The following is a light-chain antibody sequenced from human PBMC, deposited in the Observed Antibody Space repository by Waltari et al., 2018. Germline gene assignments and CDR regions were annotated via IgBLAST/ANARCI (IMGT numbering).Light chain of an antibody. V-gene: IGLV2-14*03. CDR1: SSDVGAYNY. J-gene: IGLJ2*01. CDR3: SSYTSSSTPLV. CDR2: DVT. Sequence: QSALTQPASVSGSPGQSITISCTGTSSDVGAYNYVSWYQQHPGQAPKLMIYDVTSRPSGASNRFSGFKSGNTASLTISGLQAEDEADYYCSSYTSSSTPLVFGGGTKLTVL.